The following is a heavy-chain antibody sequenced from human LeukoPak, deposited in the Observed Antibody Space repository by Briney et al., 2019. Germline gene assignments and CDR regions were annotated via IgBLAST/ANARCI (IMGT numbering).Heavy chain of an antibody. Sequence: GGSLSLYCVVSGFTVTSNYMSWVRQAPGKGLKWVSVIYSGGTTNYADSVKGRFTVYRDNSKNTLYLQMNSLRAEDTAVYYCASKLTSGYWGQGTLVTVSS. CDR3: ASKLTSGY. V-gene: IGHV3-66*01. CDR2: IYSGGTT. J-gene: IGHJ4*02. CDR1: GFTVTSNY. D-gene: IGHD4-17*01.